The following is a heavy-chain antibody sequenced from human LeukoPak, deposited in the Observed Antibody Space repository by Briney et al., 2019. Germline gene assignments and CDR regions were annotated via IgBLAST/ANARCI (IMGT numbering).Heavy chain of an antibody. V-gene: IGHV1-18*01. Sequence: ASVKVSCKASGYTVSNYGLSWVRQAPGQGLEWKWGISAYNGDTYYEQRFHGRGTMTTATSTSTDFIEMRRLISAETAAFYYCGDGEGGKLGDYWGQTTLVTVS. D-gene: IGHD2-21*01. CDR1: GYTVSNYG. CDR2: ISAYNGDT. CDR3: CGDGEGGKLGDY. J-gene: IGHJ4*02.